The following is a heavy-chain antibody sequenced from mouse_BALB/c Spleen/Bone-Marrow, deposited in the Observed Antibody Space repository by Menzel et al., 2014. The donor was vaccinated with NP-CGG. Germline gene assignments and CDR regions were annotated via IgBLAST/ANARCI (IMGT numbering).Heavy chain of an antibody. Sequence: QVQLKESGAELVRPGVSVKISCKGSGYTFTDYSIHWVRQSHAKSLEWIGVISTYYGDANYNQRFKGKATMTVDKSSSTAYMELARLTSEDSAIYYCARRGSMDYWGQGTSVTVSS. CDR1: GYTFTDYS. V-gene: IGHV1-67*01. J-gene: IGHJ4*01. CDR2: ISTYYGDA. CDR3: ARRGSMDY.